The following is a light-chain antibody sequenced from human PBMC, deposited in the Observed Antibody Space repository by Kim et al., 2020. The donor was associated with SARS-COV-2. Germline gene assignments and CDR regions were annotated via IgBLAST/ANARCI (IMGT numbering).Light chain of an antibody. J-gene: IGLJ2*01. CDR1: SLRSYY. V-gene: IGLV3-19*01. CDR2: GKN. Sequence: SSELTQDPAVSVALGHTVRITCQGDSLRSYYASWYQQKPGQAPVLVIYGKNNRPSGIPDRFSGSSSGNTASLTITGAQAEDEADYYCNSRDSSGNRGVFG. CDR3: NSRDSSGNRGV.